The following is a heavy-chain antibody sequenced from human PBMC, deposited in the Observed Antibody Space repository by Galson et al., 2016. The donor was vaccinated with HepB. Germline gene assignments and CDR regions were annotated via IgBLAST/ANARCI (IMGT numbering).Heavy chain of an antibody. Sequence: SLRLSCAASGFSLRSYWMHWVRQAPGKGLVWVSRISTDGSSATYADSVKGRFTISRDNAKNTLYLEMNSLRAEDTAVYYCARAPVLPATLGGYDHWGQGTLVTVSS. D-gene: IGHD2-2*01. CDR3: ARAPVLPATLGGYDH. V-gene: IGHV3-74*01. J-gene: IGHJ4*02. CDR2: ISTDGSSA. CDR1: GFSLRSYW.